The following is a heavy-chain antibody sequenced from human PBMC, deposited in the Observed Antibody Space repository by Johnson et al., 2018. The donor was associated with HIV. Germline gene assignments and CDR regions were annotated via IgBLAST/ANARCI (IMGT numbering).Heavy chain of an antibody. V-gene: IGHV3-13*01. CDR2: IGSAGDT. CDR3: ARVAGDQVVLDAFDI. CDR1: GFTFSSYD. Sequence: VQLVESGGGVVQPGRSLRLSCAASGFTFSSYDMHWVRQATGKGLEWVSAIGSAGDTYYPGSVKGRFTISRENAKNSLYLQMNSLRAGDTAVYYCARVAGDQVVLDAFDIWGQGTMVTVSS. J-gene: IGHJ3*02. D-gene: IGHD7-27*01.